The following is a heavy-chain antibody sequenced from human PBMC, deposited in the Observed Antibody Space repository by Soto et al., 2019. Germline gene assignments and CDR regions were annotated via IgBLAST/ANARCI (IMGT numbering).Heavy chain of an antibody. D-gene: IGHD5-18*01. CDR3: ARARYSYGYPNWFDP. J-gene: IGHJ5*02. V-gene: IGHV4-61*01. Sequence: QVQLQESGPGLVKPSETLSLTCTVSGGSVSSGSYYWSWIRQPPGKGLEWIGYMYYSGSTNYNPSLKSRVTISVDTSKNQFSLKLSSVTAADTAVYYCARARYSYGYPNWFDPWGQGTLVTVSS. CDR2: MYYSGST. CDR1: GGSVSSGSYY.